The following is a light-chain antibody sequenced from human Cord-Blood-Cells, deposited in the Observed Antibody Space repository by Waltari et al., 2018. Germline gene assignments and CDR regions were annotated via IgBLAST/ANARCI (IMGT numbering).Light chain of an antibody. CDR1: QSVSSN. V-gene: IGKV3-15*01. Sequence: EIVMTQSPAPLSVSPGERATLSCRASQSVSSNLAWYQQKPGQAPRLLIYGASTRATGIPARFSGSGSGTEFTLTISSLKSEDFAVYYCQQYNNWPFTFGPGTKVDIK. CDR3: QQYNNWPFT. CDR2: GAS. J-gene: IGKJ3*01.